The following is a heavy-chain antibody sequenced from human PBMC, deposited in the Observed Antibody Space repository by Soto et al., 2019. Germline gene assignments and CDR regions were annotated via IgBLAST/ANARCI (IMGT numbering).Heavy chain of an antibody. CDR1: GYTLTELS. V-gene: IGHV1-24*01. CDR2: FDPEDGET. Sequence: ASVKVSCKVSGYTLTELSMHWVRQAPGKGLEWMGGFDPEDGETIYAQKFQGRVTMTEDTSTDTAYMELSSLRSEDTAVYYCATAGDMTTLHNWFDPWGQGTLVTVSS. J-gene: IGHJ5*02. D-gene: IGHD4-4*01. CDR3: ATAGDMTTLHNWFDP.